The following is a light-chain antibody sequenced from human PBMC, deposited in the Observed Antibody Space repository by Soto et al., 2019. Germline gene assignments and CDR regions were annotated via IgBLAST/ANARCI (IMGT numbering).Light chain of an antibody. J-gene: IGLJ1*01. Sequence: QSALTQPASVSGSPGQSITISCTGTSSDIGGSNYVSWYQQHPGKAPKFMIYEVSNRPSGVSNRFSGSKSGNTASLTISGLQAEDEADYYCCSYAGSSTFLYVFGTGTKLTVL. CDR3: CSYAGSSTFLYV. V-gene: IGLV2-23*02. CDR1: SSDIGGSNY. CDR2: EVS.